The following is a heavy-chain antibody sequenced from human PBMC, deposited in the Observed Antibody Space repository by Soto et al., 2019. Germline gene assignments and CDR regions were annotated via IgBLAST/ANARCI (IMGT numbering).Heavy chain of an antibody. J-gene: IGHJ5*02. CDR1: GGSISSGGYY. Sequence: PSETLSLTCTVSGGSISSGGYYWSWIRQHPGKGLEWIGYIYYSGGTYYNPSLKSRVTISVDTSKNQFSLKLSSVTAADTAVYYCARERTGYSSSWYSGLDPWGQGTLVTVSS. CDR2: IYYSGGT. CDR3: ARERTGYSSSWYSGLDP. D-gene: IGHD6-13*01. V-gene: IGHV4-31*03.